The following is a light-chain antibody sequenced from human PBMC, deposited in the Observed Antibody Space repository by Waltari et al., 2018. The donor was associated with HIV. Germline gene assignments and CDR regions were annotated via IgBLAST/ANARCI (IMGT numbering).Light chain of an antibody. CDR2: GAS. V-gene: IGKV3-20*01. CDR1: QSVSSSY. Sequence: EIVLTQSPGTLSLSPGERATFSCRASQSVSSSYLAWYQQKPGQAPRLLISGASNRATGIPDRFSGSGSGTDFTLTISRLEPEDFAMYYCQQYGSSPETFGQGTKVEIK. CDR3: QQYGSSPET. J-gene: IGKJ1*01.